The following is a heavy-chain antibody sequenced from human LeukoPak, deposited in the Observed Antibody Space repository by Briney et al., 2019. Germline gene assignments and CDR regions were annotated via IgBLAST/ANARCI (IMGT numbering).Heavy chain of an antibody. D-gene: IGHD2-2*01. CDR1: GFTFSNYA. V-gene: IGHV3-23*01. CDR3: TRTGGCSSTSCYADY. CDR2: ISGSGDST. J-gene: IGHJ4*02. Sequence: GGSLRLSCAASGFTFSNYAMTWVRRAPVKGLEWVSGISGSGDSTYYADSVKGRFTISRDNSKNTLYLQMNSLRAEDTALYYCTRTGGCSSTSCYADYWGQGTLVTVSS.